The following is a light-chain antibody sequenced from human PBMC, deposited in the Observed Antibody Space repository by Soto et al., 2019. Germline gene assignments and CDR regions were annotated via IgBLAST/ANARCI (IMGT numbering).Light chain of an antibody. CDR2: DVT. CDR1: SSDVGGYNY. CDR3: CSYAGSYTYV. J-gene: IGLJ1*01. Sequence: QSALTQPASVSGSPGQSITISCTGTSSDVGGYNYVSWYQQHPGKAPKLIIYDVTKRASGVPVRFSASKSGNTASLTISGLQAEDEADYYCCSYAGSYTYVFGTGTKLTVL. V-gene: IGLV2-11*01.